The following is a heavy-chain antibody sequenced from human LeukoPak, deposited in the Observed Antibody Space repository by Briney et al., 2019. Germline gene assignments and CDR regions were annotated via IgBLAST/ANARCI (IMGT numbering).Heavy chain of an antibody. Sequence: GASVRVSCKASGYTFTSYGISWVRPAPGQGREWMGWISAYNGNTNYAQKLQGRVTMTTDTSTSTAYMELRSLRSDDTAVYYCARGGRGPSYYDILTGYYGVSWFDPWGQGTLVTVSS. J-gene: IGHJ5*02. CDR1: GYTFTSYG. CDR2: ISAYNGNT. D-gene: IGHD3-9*01. CDR3: ARGGRGPSYYDILTGYYGVSWFDP. V-gene: IGHV1-18*01.